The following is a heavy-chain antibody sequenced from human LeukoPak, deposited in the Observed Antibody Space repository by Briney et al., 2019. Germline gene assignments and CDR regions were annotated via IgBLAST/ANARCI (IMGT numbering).Heavy chain of an antibody. V-gene: IGHV1-69*13. D-gene: IGHD4-17*01. CDR1: GYTFTGYY. CDR3: ARDYGDYYFDY. CDR2: IIPIFGTA. Sequence: ASVKVSCKASGYTFTGYYMHWVRQAPGQGLEWMGGIIPIFGTANYAQKFQGRVTITADESTSTAYMELSSLRSEDTAVYYCARDYGDYYFDYWGQGTLVTVSS. J-gene: IGHJ4*02.